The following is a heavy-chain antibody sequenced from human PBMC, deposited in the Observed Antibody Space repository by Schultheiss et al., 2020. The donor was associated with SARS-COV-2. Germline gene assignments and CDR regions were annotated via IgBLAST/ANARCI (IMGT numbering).Heavy chain of an antibody. V-gene: IGHV1-18*01. CDR2: ISAYNGNT. D-gene: IGHD3-9*01. J-gene: IGHJ6*02. CDR1: GYTFTSYG. CDR3: ASANYDILTGYYYYGMDV. Sequence: ASVKVSCKASGYTFTSYGISWVRQAPGQGLEWMGWISAYNGNTNYAQKFQGRVTMTRDTSISTAYMELNSLTSDDTAVYYCASANYDILTGYYYYGMDVWGQGTTVTVSS.